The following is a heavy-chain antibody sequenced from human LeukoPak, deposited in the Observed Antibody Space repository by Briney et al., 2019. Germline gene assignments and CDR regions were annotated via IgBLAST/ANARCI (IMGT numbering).Heavy chain of an antibody. Sequence: GSSLRLSCAASGFILSNHWMTWVRQAPGKGPEWVANMNKDGSEEYYVDSVKGRFTISRDTAKNSLYLQMNNLRAEDTALYYCARNNDMDVWGQGTTVIVSS. CDR3: ARNNDMDV. CDR2: MNKDGSEE. CDR1: GFILSNHW. D-gene: IGHD1/OR15-1a*01. J-gene: IGHJ6*02. V-gene: IGHV3-7*03.